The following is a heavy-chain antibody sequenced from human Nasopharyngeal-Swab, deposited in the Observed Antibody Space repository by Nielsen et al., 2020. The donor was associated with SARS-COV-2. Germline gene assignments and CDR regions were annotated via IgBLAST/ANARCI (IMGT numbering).Heavy chain of an antibody. CDR2: IKQSGSGQ. V-gene: IGHV3-7*01. J-gene: IGHJ4*02. CDR1: GFTFSSNW. Sequence: GGSLRLSCAASGFTFSSNWRSWVRHAPGKGLEWVAHIKQSGSGQYYVDSVKGRFTISRNNAKNSLSLQMNSLRAEDTAVYYCARYCSTTSCPRGFDYWGQGTLVTVSS. D-gene: IGHD2-2*01. CDR3: ARYCSTTSCPRGFDY.